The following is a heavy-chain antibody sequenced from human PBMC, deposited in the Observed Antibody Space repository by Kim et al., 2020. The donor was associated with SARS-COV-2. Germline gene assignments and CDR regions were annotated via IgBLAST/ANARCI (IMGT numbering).Heavy chain of an antibody. D-gene: IGHD4-17*01. CDR3: ASSMVTTNAGFDF. Sequence: GESLKISCKGSGYSFISYWIGWVRQMPGKGLEWMGIIYPGDSDTRYSPSFQGQVTISADKSISTAYLQWSSLKASDTAMYYCASSMVTTNAGFDFWGQGTLVTVSS. J-gene: IGHJ4*02. CDR2: IYPGDSDT. CDR1: GYSFISYW. V-gene: IGHV5-51*01.